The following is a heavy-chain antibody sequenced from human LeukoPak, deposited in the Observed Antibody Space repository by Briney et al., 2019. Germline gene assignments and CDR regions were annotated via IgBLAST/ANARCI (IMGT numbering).Heavy chain of an antibody. CDR3: ARSVVAATETFDY. V-gene: IGHV3-30*02. J-gene: IGHJ4*02. Sequence: PGVSLRLSCAASGFTFSSYGMHWVRQAPGKGLEWVAFIRYDGSNKYYADSVKGRFTISRDNSKNTLYLQMNSLRAEDTAVYYCARSVVAATETFDYWGQGTLVTVSS. CDR2: IRYDGSNK. CDR1: GFTFSSYG. D-gene: IGHD2-15*01.